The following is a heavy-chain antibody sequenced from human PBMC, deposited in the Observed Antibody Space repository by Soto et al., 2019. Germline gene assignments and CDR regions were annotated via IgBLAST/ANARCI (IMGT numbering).Heavy chain of an antibody. D-gene: IGHD3-10*01. J-gene: IGHJ5*02. Sequence: PGGSLRLSCAASAFTLSSDMMHWVRQARGQGPEWISSMSNSGGSIDYADSVKGRFTISRDNAKNSLYLQMCSLSAEDTARYYCARDAPCPQGRWRSLDLWGQGTLVTVSS. CDR3: ARDAPCPQGRWRSLDL. CDR2: MSNSGGSI. V-gene: IGHV3-48*03. CDR1: AFTLSSDM.